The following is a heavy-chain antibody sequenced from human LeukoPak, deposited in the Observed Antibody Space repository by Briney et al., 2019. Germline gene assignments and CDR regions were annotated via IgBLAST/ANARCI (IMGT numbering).Heavy chain of an antibody. CDR3: ARAGRFSNYDYYYHMDV. D-gene: IGHD4-11*01. Sequence: SVKVSCKVSGSSYAINWVRLAPGHGLEWMGAIIPSFGRAKYAQKFQDRVSITSDESTSTVYIELSSLRTDDTAIYYCARAGRFSNYDYYYHMDVWGRGTTVIVSS. CDR2: IIPSFGRA. V-gene: IGHV1-69*13. J-gene: IGHJ6*03. CDR1: GSSYA.